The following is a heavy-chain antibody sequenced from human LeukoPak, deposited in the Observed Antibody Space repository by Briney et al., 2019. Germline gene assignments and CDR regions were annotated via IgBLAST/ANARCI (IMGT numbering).Heavy chain of an antibody. Sequence: PSETLSLTCTVSGGSFSTYYWSWIRRPAGKGLEWIGHIYTSGTTNYNPSLKSRVTMSIDTSKNQFSLKLSSVTAADTATYYCARDAKYYYGSRTYFFFEYWGQGTLLTVSS. CDR2: IYTSGTT. V-gene: IGHV4-4*07. D-gene: IGHD3-10*01. J-gene: IGHJ4*02. CDR1: GGSFSTYY. CDR3: ARDAKYYYGSRTYFFFEY.